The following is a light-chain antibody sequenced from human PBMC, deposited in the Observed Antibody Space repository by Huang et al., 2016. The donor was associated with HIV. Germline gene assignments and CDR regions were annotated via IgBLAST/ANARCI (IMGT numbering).Light chain of an antibody. CDR3: QQYNNWPMT. V-gene: IGKV3-15*01. CDR1: KSVSSN. J-gene: IGKJ2*01. CDR2: GAS. Sequence: EIVMTQSPATLSVSPGERATLSCRASKSVSSNLAWYQQKPGQAPRLLIYGASTRATGIPARFSGSGSGTEFTLTISSLQSEDFAVYYCQQYNNWPMTFGQGTKLEIK.